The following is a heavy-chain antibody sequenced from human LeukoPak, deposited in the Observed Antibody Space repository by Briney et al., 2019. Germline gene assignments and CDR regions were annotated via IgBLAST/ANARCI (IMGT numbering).Heavy chain of an antibody. D-gene: IGHD5-18*01. Sequence: PSETLSLTCTVSGGSISNYYWSWIRQPAGKGLEWIGRIYTTGNTNYNPSLKSRVTISVDTSKNQFPLKLSSVTAADTAVYYCARGSGYSYGYDAFDIWGQGTMVTVSS. CDR3: ARGSGYSYGYDAFDI. CDR2: IYTTGNT. CDR1: GGSISNYY. V-gene: IGHV4-4*07. J-gene: IGHJ3*02.